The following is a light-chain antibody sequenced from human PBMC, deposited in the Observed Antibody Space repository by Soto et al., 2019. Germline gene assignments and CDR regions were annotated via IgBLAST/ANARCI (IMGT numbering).Light chain of an antibody. CDR2: GVS. J-gene: IGLJ1*01. Sequence: QSALTQPASVSGSPGQSITISCTGIISDFVLYNYVSWYQQHPGKAPKLLLYGVSNRPSGVSDRFSGSKSGNTASLTISGLQAEDEADYFCSSHTTTSSALQVFGTGTKLTVL. CDR1: ISDFVLYNY. V-gene: IGLV2-14*01. CDR3: SSHTTTSSALQV.